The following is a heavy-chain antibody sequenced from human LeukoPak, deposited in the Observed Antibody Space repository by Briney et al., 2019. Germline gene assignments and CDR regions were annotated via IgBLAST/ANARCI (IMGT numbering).Heavy chain of an antibody. CDR3: ARGGVEIYFDY. J-gene: IGHJ4*02. CDR2: INAGNGDT. Sequence: ASVKVSCKASGYSFTRYAMHWVRQAPRQRLEWMGWINAGNGDTEYSQKFQGRVATTSDTSASTAYMELSSPTSEDTAVYYCARGGVEIYFDYWGQGTLVTVSS. CDR1: GYSFTRYA. V-gene: IGHV1-3*01. D-gene: IGHD3-3*01.